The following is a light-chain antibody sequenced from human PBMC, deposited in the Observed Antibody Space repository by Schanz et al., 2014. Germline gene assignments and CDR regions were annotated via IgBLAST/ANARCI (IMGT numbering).Light chain of an antibody. CDR2: DVS. Sequence: QSALTQPASVSGSPGQSITISCTGTSSDVGGYNYVSWYQQHPGKAPKLMIYDVSNRPSGVSNRFSGSKSGNTASLTISGLQAEDEADYFCSSHGGSRVFGGGTQLTVL. CDR1: SSDVGGYNY. J-gene: IGLJ3*02. V-gene: IGLV2-14*01. CDR3: SSHGGSRV.